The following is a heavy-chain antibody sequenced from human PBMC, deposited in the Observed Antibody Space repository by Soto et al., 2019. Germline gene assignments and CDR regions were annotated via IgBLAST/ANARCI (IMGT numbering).Heavy chain of an antibody. CDR3: ARGMGGRTRTNYGYYGMDV. CDR2: ISAYNGNT. J-gene: IGHJ6*02. V-gene: IGHV1-18*01. D-gene: IGHD1-7*01. CDR1: GYTFTSYG. Sequence: ASVEVSCKASGYTFTSYGISWVRQAPGQGLEWMGWISAYNGNTNYAQKLQGRVTMTTDTSTSTAYMELRSLRSDDTAVYYCARGMGGRTRTNYGYYGMDVWGQGTTVTVSS.